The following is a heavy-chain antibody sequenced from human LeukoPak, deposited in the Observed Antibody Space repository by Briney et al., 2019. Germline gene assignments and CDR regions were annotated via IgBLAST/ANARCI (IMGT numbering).Heavy chain of an antibody. V-gene: IGHV4-59*01. CDR1: GGSITSYY. J-gene: IGHJ6*02. CDR3: AREGTFGNYYGLDV. CDR2: IYYSGST. Sequence: SETLSLTCSVSGGSITSYYWSWIRQPPGKGLEWIGYIYYSGSTNYNPSLKSRVTISVDTSKNQFSLKLSSVTPADTAVYYCAREGTFGNYYGLDVWGQGTTVTVSS. D-gene: IGHD3-16*01.